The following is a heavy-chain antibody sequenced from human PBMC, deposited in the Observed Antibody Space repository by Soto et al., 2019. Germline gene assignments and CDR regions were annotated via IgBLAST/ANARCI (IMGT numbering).Heavy chain of an antibody. D-gene: IGHD2-15*01. Sequence: QVQLKESGSGLVKPAQTLSLTCAVSGGSITSGGFSCSWIRQPPGKFLEWIGYVHHTGTTDYHPSVRSRCTISLCRYRNFFSLNLPSVIAADTANYYCAKECGGTCLDAFDVWGPGTTVIVSS. CDR3: AKECGGTCLDAFDV. CDR2: VHHTGTT. CDR1: GGSITSGGFS. J-gene: IGHJ3*01. V-gene: IGHV4-30-2*01.